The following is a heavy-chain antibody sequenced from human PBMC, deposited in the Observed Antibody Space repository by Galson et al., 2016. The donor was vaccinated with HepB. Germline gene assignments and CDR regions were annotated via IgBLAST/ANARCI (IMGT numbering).Heavy chain of an antibody. Sequence: SLRLSCAGSGFTFSNYAINWVRQAPGRGLEWVSHISGTGGTTDYADSVKGRFTISRDKSRNTQYLQMNSLRVEDTALYYFAIFWAYGSDLLDIWGQGTMVTVSS. CDR2: ISGTGGTT. CDR1: GFTFSNYA. CDR3: AIFWAYGSDLLDI. J-gene: IGHJ3*02. V-gene: IGHV3-23*01. D-gene: IGHD3-10*01.